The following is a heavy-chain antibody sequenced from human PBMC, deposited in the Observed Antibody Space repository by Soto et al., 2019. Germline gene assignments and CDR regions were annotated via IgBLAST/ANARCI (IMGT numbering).Heavy chain of an antibody. J-gene: IGHJ4*02. Sequence: QVQLQQWGAGLLKPSETLSLTCAVYGKSLSGYYWSWIRQPPGKALEWIGEINHSGNTNYNPSLKSRVTISVDTSKNQLFLILSSVTAADTAMYYCARHHVRGRTIAGAAEFWGQGTLVTVSS. CDR1: GKSLSGYY. CDR2: INHSGNT. V-gene: IGHV4-34*01. D-gene: IGHD1-26*01. CDR3: ARHHVRGRTIAGAAEF.